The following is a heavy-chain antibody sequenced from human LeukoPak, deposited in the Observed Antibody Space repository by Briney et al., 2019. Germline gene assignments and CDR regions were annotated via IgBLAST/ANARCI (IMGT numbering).Heavy chain of an antibody. CDR3: ARDLYYYDSSGY. D-gene: IGHD3-22*01. CDR2: ISSSSSYI. CDR1: GFTFSSYS. V-gene: IGHV3-21*01. J-gene: IGHJ4*02. Sequence: GGSLRLSCAASGFTFSSYSMNWVRQAPGKGLEWVSSISSSSSYIYYADSVKGRFTISRGNAKNSLYLQMNSLRAEDTAVYYCARDLYYYDSSGYWGQGTLVTVSS.